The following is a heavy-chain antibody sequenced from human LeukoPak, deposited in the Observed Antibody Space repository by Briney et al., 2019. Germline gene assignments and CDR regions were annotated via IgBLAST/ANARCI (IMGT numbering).Heavy chain of an antibody. CDR3: AILSWDGRGTFS. D-gene: IGHD2/OR15-2a*01. Sequence: PGGSLRLSCAACGLTFSTYSMSWVRQAPGKGLEWVSAIRGGAENTYYADSVRGRFTISRDNYKDTLTLQMNSLRVEDTAIYYCAILSWDGRGTFSWVQGTLVTVSS. CDR2: IRGGAENT. J-gene: IGHJ5*02. V-gene: IGHV3-23*01. CDR1: GLTFSTYS.